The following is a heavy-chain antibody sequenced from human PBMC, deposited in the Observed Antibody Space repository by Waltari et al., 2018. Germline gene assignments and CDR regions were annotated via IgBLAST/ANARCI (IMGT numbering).Heavy chain of an antibody. CDR3: AREAKAALDY. V-gene: IGHV3-9*01. Sequence: EVQLVESGGGLVQPGRSLRLSCAASGFTFDDYAMHWVRQAPGKGLEWVSGISWNSGSIGYADSVKGRFTISRDNAKNSLYLQMNSLRAEDTAVYYCAREAKAALDYWGQGTLVTVSS. D-gene: IGHD6-25*01. J-gene: IGHJ4*02. CDR2: ISWNSGSI. CDR1: GFTFDDYA.